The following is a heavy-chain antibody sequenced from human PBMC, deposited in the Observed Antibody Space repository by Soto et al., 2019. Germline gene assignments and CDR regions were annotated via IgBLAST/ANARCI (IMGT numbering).Heavy chain of an antibody. D-gene: IGHD5-12*01. V-gene: IGHV4-39*01. CDR1: GGSISSSSDY. CDR2: IYYGGST. Sequence: PSETLSLTCNVSGGSISSSSDYWCWLRQPPGKGLEWIGSIYYGGSTYYNPSLKSRVTISVDTSKNQFSLKLSSVTAADTAVYYCARPSEMATIDYWGQGTLVTVSS. CDR3: ARPSEMATIDY. J-gene: IGHJ4*02.